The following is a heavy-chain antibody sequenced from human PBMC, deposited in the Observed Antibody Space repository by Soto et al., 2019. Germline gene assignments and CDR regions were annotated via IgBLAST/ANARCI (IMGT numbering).Heavy chain of an antibody. CDR3: ARRIPFGYGMDV. CDR1: GFTFSSYA. V-gene: IGHV3-64*01. D-gene: IGHD2-21*01. Sequence: EVQLVESGGGLVQPGGSLRLSCAASGFTFSSYAMHWVRQAPGKGLEYVSVITSNGGTTDYASSVKGRFTISRDNSKNTLYLQMGSLRAEDMAVYYCARRIPFGYGMDVW. CDR2: ITSNGGTT. J-gene: IGHJ6*01.